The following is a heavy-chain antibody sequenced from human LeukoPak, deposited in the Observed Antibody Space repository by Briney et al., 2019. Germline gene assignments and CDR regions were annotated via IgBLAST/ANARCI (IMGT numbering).Heavy chain of an antibody. Sequence: PGGSLRLSCAASGFTCSSYAMSWVRQAPGKELEWVSAISGSGGSTYYADSVKGRFTISRDNSKNTLYLQMNSLRAEDTAVYYCANAYYYDSSGYPGGDYWGQGTLVTVSS. CDR3: ANAYYYDSSGYPGGDY. V-gene: IGHV3-23*01. CDR1: GFTCSSYA. D-gene: IGHD3-22*01. CDR2: ISGSGGST. J-gene: IGHJ4*02.